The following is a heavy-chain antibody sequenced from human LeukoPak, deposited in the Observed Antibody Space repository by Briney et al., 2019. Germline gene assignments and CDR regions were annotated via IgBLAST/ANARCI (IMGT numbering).Heavy chain of an antibody. J-gene: IGHJ6*02. V-gene: IGHV4-30-4*01. CDR2: IYYSGST. D-gene: IGHD2-2*02. CDR3: ARGNIVVVPAAIVRYYYYGMDV. CDR1: GGSISSGDYY. Sequence: SQTLSLTCTVSGGSISSGDYYWSWIRQPPGKGLEWIGYIYYSGSTYYNPSLKSRVTISVDTSKNQFSLKLSSVTAADTAVYYCARGNIVVVPAAIVRYYYYGMDVWGQGTTVTVSS.